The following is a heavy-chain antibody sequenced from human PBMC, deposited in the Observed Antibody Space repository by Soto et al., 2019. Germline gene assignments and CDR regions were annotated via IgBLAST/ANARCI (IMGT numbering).Heavy chain of an antibody. CDR1: GFTFSSYA. CDR2: ISSSSRTI. V-gene: IGHV3-48*01. Sequence: EVQLVESGGGLVQPGGSLRLSCAASGFTFSSYAMNWVRQAPGTGLDWISYISSSSRTIYYSDSVKGRFTISRDNAKKSLNLQMNSLRAEDTAVYYCARDGSDFGSSWFDPWGQGTLVTVSS. D-gene: IGHD2-21*02. J-gene: IGHJ5*02. CDR3: ARDGSDFGSSWFDP.